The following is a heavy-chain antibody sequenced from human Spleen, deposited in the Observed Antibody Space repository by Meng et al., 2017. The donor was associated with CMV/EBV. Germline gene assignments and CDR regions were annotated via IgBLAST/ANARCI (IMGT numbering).Heavy chain of an antibody. J-gene: IGHJ3*02. Sequence: GESLKISCAASGFIVNSRTMNWVRQAPGKGLEWVASITSSRDYIYYADSLKGRFTISRDNAKNSLYLQMNSLRAEDTAVYYCARDRTTSWFNTFEIWGQGTMVTVSS. CDR2: ITSSRDYI. CDR1: GFIVNSRT. D-gene: IGHD1-14*01. CDR3: ARDRTTSWFNTFEI. V-gene: IGHV3-21*01.